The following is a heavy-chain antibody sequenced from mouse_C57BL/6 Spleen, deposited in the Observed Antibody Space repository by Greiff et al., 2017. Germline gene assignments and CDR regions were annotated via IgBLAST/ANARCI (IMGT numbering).Heavy chain of an antibody. V-gene: IGHV1-75*01. CDR3: ASCYDVYDFDY. Sequence: VQLQQSGPELVKPGASVKISCKASGYTFTDYYINWVKQRPGQGLEWIGWIFPGSGSTYYNEKFKGKATLTVDKSSITAYMLLSSLTSEDSAVYFYASCYDVYDFDYWGQGTTLTVSS. CDR1: GYTFTDYY. D-gene: IGHD2-12*01. J-gene: IGHJ2*01. CDR2: IFPGSGST.